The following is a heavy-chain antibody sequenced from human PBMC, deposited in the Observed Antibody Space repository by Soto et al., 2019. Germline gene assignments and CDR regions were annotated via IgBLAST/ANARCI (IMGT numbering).Heavy chain of an antibody. D-gene: IGHD1-26*01. CDR2: VNPDGSTT. CDR1: KFSFSGYW. V-gene: IGHV3-74*01. CDR3: ARVASGSYDWFDP. Sequence: EVQLVESGGGLVQPGGSLRLSCAASKFSFSGYWLHWVRQAPGKGLMWVSRVNPDGSTTTYADSVKGRFTISRDNARDTVFLQMNSLRAEDTAVYYCARVASGSYDWFDPWCQGTLVTVSS. J-gene: IGHJ5*02.